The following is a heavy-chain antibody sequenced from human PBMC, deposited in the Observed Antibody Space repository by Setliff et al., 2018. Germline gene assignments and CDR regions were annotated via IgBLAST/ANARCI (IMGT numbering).Heavy chain of an antibody. CDR1: GGSISSHY. Sequence: SETLSLTCTVSGGSISSHYWSWIRQPPGKGLEWIGNIYYSGSTNYNPSLKSRVTISVDTSKKQFSLKLSSVTAADTAVYYCARETIAARGDFDYWGQGTLVTVPS. V-gene: IGHV4-59*11. CDR2: IYYSGST. CDR3: ARETIAARGDFDY. J-gene: IGHJ4*02. D-gene: IGHD6-6*01.